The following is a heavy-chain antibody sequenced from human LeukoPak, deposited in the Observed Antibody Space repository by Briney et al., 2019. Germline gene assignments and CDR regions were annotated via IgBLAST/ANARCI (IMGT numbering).Heavy chain of an antibody. V-gene: IGHV1-2*02. CDR1: GYTFTGYY. J-gene: IGHJ3*02. Sequence: ASVKVSCKASGYTFTGYYMHWVRQAPGQGLEWMGWINPNSGGTNYAQKFQGRVTMTRDTSISTAYMELSRLRSDDTAVYYCARGHAFHCSSTSCQGEAFDIWGQGTMVTVSS. D-gene: IGHD2-2*01. CDR3: ARGHAFHCSSTSCQGEAFDI. CDR2: INPNSGGT.